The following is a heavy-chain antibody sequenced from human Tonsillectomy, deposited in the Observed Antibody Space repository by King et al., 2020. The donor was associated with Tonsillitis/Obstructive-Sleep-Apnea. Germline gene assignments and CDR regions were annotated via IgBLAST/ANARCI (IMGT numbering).Heavy chain of an antibody. CDR1: GFTFSSFG. J-gene: IGHJ4*02. V-gene: IGHV3-33*01. D-gene: IGHD1-14*01. Sequence: VQLVESGGGVVQPGRSLRLSCAASGFTFSSFGMHWVRQAPGKGLEWGAVIWYDGINKFYADSVKGRFSISRDNSKNTLFLQMSSLRADDTAVYFCARDQRLNNPEIFDYWGQGTLVTVSS. CDR2: IWYDGINK. CDR3: ARDQRLNNPEIFDY.